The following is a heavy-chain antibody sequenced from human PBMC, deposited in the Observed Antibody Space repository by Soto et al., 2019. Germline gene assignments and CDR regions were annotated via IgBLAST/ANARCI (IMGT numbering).Heavy chain of an antibody. CDR2: IRSKPNNYAT. V-gene: IGHV3-73*01. J-gene: IGHJ4*02. CDR1: GFTFSGSA. Sequence: GGSLRLSCAASGFTFSGSAMHWVRQASGKGLEWVGRIRSKPNNYATAYAASVKGRFTISRDDSKDTAYLLMSSLKTEDTAMYYCTRHLSDYWGQGTLVTVSS. CDR3: TRHLSDY.